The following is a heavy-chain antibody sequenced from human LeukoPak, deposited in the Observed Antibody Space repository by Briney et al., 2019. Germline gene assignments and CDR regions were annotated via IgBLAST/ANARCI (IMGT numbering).Heavy chain of an antibody. CDR3: ASLGGQPWGGAFDI. V-gene: IGHV4-59*08. CDR1: GGSISSYY. D-gene: IGHD3-16*01. CDR2: IYYSGST. Sequence: SQTLSLTCTVSGGSISSYYWSWIRQPPRKGLEWIGYIYYSGSTNYNPSLKSRVTISVDTSKNQFSLKLSSVTAADTAVYYCASLGGQPWGGAFDIWGQGTMVTVSS. J-gene: IGHJ3*02.